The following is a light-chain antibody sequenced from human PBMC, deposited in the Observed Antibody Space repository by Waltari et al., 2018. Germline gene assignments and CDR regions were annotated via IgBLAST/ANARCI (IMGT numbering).Light chain of an antibody. CDR2: DVN. Sequence: HSALTQPASVSGPPGQSLTISCTGTSSYVRGDNFVSCYQQHPGKAPKLIIYDVNNRPSGVSYRFSGSKSGNTASLTISGLQAEDEADYYCSSYTSDSTLVLFGGGTKLTVL. CDR1: SSYVRGDNF. J-gene: IGLJ2*01. CDR3: SSYTSDSTLVL. V-gene: IGLV2-14*03.